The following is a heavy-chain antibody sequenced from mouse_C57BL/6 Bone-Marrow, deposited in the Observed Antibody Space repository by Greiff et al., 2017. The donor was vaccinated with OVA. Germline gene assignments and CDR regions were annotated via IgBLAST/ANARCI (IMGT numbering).Heavy chain of an antibody. J-gene: IGHJ2*01. CDR2: IWGVGST. Sequence: VMLVESGPGLVAPSQSLSITCTVSGFSLTRYGVDWVRQSPGKGLEWLGVIWGVGSTNYNSALKSRLSISKDNSKSQVFLKMNSLQTDDTAMYYCASPYGSSYDYFDYWGQGTTLTVAS. CDR3: ASPYGSSYDYFDY. V-gene: IGHV2-6*01. D-gene: IGHD1-1*01. CDR1: GFSLTRYG.